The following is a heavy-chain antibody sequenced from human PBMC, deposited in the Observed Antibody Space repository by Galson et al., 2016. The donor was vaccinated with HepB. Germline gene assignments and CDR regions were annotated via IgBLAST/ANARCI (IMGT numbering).Heavy chain of an antibody. CDR2: IIPIFGTA. Sequence: SVKVSCKASGGTFSSYAIIWVRQAPGQGLEWMGGIIPIFGTANYAQKFQGRVTITADESTSTAYMEPSSLRSEDTAVYYCARARRYSYGKYYFDYWGQGTLVTVSS. D-gene: IGHD5-18*01. J-gene: IGHJ4*02. V-gene: IGHV1-69*13. CDR1: GGTFSSYA. CDR3: ARARRYSYGKYYFDY.